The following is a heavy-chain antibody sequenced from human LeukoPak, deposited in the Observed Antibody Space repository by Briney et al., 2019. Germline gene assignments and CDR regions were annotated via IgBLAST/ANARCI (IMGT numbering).Heavy chain of an antibody. CDR3: ARGLPAAIDYFDY. J-gene: IGHJ4*02. V-gene: IGHV4-38-2*02. Sequence: SETLSLTCTVSGYSINSGYYWGWIRQPPGKGLEWIAIIYHSGSTYYNPSLKSRVTISVDTSKNQFSLKLSAVTAADTAVYYCARGLPAAIDYFDYWGQGTLVTVSS. CDR1: GYSINSGYY. D-gene: IGHD2-2*01. CDR2: IYHSGST.